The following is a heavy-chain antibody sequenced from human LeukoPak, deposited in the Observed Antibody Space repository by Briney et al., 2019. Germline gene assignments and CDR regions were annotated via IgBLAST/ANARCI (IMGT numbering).Heavy chain of an antibody. J-gene: IGHJ5*02. CDR3: ARDNEGFGELLFTMGPQPFDP. V-gene: IGHV4-39*07. Sequence: SETLSLTCTVSGGSISSSSYYWGWIRQPPGKGLEWIGSIYYSGRTYYNPSLKSRVTISVDTSKNQFSLKLSSVTAADTAVYYCARDNEGFGELLFTMGPQPFDPWGQGTLVTVSS. CDR1: GGSISSSSYY. CDR2: IYYSGRT. D-gene: IGHD3-10*01.